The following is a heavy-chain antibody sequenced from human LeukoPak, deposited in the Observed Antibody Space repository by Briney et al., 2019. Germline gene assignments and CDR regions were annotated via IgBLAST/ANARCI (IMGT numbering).Heavy chain of an antibody. D-gene: IGHD6-25*01. Sequence: PSETLSLTCTVSGGSIRSYYWSWIRQPPGKGLEWIGYIHYSESTNYNPSLKSRVTISVDTSKNQFSLKLSSVTAADTAVYYCARSAIDAFDIWGQGTMVTVSS. CDR2: IHYSEST. J-gene: IGHJ3*02. CDR3: ARSAIDAFDI. V-gene: IGHV4-59*01. CDR1: GGSIRSYY.